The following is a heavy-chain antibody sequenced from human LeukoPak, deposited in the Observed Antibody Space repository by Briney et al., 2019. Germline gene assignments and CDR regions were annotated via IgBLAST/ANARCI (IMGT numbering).Heavy chain of an antibody. Sequence: SETLSLTCTVPGGSISSYYWSWIRQPPGKGLEWIGYIYYSGSTNYNPSLKSRVTISVDTSKNQFSLKLSSVTAADTAVYYCARVGRTRWTAATNAFDIWGQGTMVTVSS. J-gene: IGHJ3*02. CDR3: ARVGRTRWTAATNAFDI. CDR1: GGSISSYY. V-gene: IGHV4-59*01. CDR2: IYYSGST. D-gene: IGHD6-25*01.